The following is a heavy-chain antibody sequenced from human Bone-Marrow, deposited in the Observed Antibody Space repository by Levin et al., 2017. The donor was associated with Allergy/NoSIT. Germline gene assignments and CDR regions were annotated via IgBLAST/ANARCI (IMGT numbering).Heavy chain of an antibody. CDR3: VTSPYYDTSGYYDH. D-gene: IGHD3-22*01. J-gene: IGHJ4*02. CDR2: ISSSGIT. V-gene: IGHV4-39*02. CDR1: GGSISSGTHY. Sequence: PSETLSLTCTVSGGSISSGTHYWGWIRQPPGKGLEWIGHISSSGITYYNPFLKSAVTISADKSKNHFSLNLSSATAPDTAVYYCVTSPYYDTSGYYDHWGQGTLVTVSS.